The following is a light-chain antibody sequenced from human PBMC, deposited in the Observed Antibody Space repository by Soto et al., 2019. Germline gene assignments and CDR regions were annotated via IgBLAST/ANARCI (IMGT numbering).Light chain of an antibody. CDR1: QSVLCSSNNKNY. CDR2: WAS. J-gene: IGKJ2*01. V-gene: IGKV4-1*01. Sequence: DIVMTQSPDSLAVSLGERATINCKSSQSVLCSSNNKNYLAWYQQKPGQPPKLLIYWASTRESGVPDRFSGSGSGTDFTLTISSLQAEDVAVYYCQQYYSTPYTFGQGIKVDI. CDR3: QQYYSTPYT.